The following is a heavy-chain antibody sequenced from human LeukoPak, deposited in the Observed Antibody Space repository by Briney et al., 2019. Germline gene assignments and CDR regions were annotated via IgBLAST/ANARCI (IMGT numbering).Heavy chain of an antibody. V-gene: IGHV1-69*13. Sequence: SVKVSCKASGGTFSSYAISWVRQAPGQGLEWMGGIIPIFGTANYAQKFQGRVTITADESTSTAYMELSSLRSEDTAVYHCARDRIAVAGINSDYYYYGMDVWGQGTTVTVSS. CDR2: IIPIFGTA. J-gene: IGHJ6*02. CDR1: GGTFSSYA. D-gene: IGHD6-19*01. CDR3: ARDRIAVAGINSDYYYYGMDV.